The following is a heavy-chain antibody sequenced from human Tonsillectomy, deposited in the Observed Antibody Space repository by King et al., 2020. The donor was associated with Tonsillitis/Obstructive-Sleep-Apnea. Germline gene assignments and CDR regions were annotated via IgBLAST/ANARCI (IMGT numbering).Heavy chain of an antibody. CDR1: GYSFTSYW. Sequence: VQLVESGAEVKKPGESLKISCKGSGYSFTSYWIGWVRQMPGKGLEWMGIIYPGDSDTRYSPSFPGQVTISADKSIRTAYLQWRSLKASDTAMYYCARGYDCSSTSCLFDYWGQGTLVTVSS. CDR3: ARGYDCSSTSCLFDY. J-gene: IGHJ4*02. CDR2: IYPGDSDT. D-gene: IGHD2-2*01. V-gene: IGHV5-51*01.